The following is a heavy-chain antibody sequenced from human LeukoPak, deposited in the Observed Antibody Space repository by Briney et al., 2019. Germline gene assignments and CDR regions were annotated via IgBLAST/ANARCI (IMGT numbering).Heavy chain of an antibody. Sequence: ASVKVSCKASGYTFTNYYIQWVRQAPGHGLEWMGILNPSSGTTSYAQKVQGRVTMTRDTSTSTVYMELSSLRSEDTAVYYCARDPGLTSKYYYMDVWGEGTKVTVSS. J-gene: IGHJ6*03. CDR1: GYTFTNYY. CDR3: ARDPGLTSKYYYMDV. V-gene: IGHV1-46*01. D-gene: IGHD1-14*01. CDR2: LNPSSGTT.